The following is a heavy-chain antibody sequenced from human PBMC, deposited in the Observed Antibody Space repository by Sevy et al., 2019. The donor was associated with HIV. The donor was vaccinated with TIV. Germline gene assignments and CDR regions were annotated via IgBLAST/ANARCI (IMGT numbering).Heavy chain of an antibody. V-gene: IGHV3-33*01. Sequence: GGSLRLSCAASGFTFSSYGMHWVRQAPGEGLEWVAVIWYDGSNNNYADSVKGRFTISRDNSKNTLYLQMNSLRAEDTAVYYCARGRYCSGGSCYPPSLDYWGQGTLVTVSS. D-gene: IGHD2-15*01. J-gene: IGHJ4*02. CDR3: ARGRYCSGGSCYPPSLDY. CDR2: IWYDGSNN. CDR1: GFTFSSYG.